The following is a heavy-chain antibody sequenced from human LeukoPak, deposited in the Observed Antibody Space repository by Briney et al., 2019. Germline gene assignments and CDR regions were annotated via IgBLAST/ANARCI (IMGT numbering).Heavy chain of an antibody. J-gene: IGHJ4*02. D-gene: IGHD3-10*01. Sequence: EASVKVSCKASGYTFTGYYMHWVRQAPGQGLEWMGWINPNSGGTNYAQKFQGRVTMTRDTSISTAYMELSRLRSDDTAVYYCARGWYYGSGSYYWPLDYWGQGTLVTVSS. CDR3: ARGWYYGSGSYYWPLDY. CDR2: INPNSGGT. CDR1: GYTFTGYY. V-gene: IGHV1-2*02.